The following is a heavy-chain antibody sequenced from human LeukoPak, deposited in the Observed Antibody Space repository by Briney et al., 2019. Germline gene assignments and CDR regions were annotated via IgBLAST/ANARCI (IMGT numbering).Heavy chain of an antibody. Sequence: ASVKVSCKASGYTFTSYAMHWVRQAPGQRLEWMGWINAGNGNTKYSQKFQGRVTITRDTSASTAYMELSSLRSEDTAVYYCTTEEYTGSYYHIWGQGTLVTVSS. J-gene: IGHJ4*02. CDR2: INAGNGNT. V-gene: IGHV1-3*01. D-gene: IGHD1-26*01. CDR1: GYTFTSYA. CDR3: TTEEYTGSYYHI.